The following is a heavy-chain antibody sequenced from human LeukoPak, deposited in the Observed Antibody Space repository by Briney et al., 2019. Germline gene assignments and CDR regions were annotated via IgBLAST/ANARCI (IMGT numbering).Heavy chain of an antibody. Sequence: GGSLRLSCAASGFTFSSYSMNWVRQAPGKGLEWVSSISSSSSYIYYADSVKGRFTISRDNAKNSLYLQMNSLRAEDTAVYYCASFGDCSSTSCFSFDYWGQGTLATVSS. D-gene: IGHD2-2*01. J-gene: IGHJ4*02. V-gene: IGHV3-21*01. CDR2: ISSSSSYI. CDR3: ASFGDCSSTSCFSFDY. CDR1: GFTFSSYS.